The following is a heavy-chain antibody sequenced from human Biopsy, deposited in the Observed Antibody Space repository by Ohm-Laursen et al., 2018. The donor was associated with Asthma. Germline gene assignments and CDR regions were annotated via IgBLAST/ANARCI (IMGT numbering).Heavy chain of an antibody. CDR1: GFTFSSYA. D-gene: IGHD2-2*01. CDR2: ISYDGSNK. CDR3: ARGGLGYCSSTSCYQNYYYGMDV. V-gene: IGHV3-30-3*01. J-gene: IGHJ6*02. Sequence: SLRLSCAASGFTFSSYAMHWVRQAPGKGLEWVAVISYDGSNKYYADSVKGRFTISRDNSRNTLYLQMNSLRAEDTAVYYCARGGLGYCSSTSCYQNYYYGMDVWGQGTTVTVSS.